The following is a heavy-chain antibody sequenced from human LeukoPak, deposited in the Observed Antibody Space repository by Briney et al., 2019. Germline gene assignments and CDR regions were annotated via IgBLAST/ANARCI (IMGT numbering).Heavy chain of an antibody. J-gene: IGHJ4*02. CDR1: GGSISSSSYY. Sequence: PSETLSLTCTVSGGSISSSSYYWGWIRQPPGKGLEWIGSFYYSGSTYYNPSLKSRVTISVDTSKNQFSLKLSSVTAADTAVYYCARGEPRHSSFDYWGQGTLVTVSS. V-gene: IGHV4-39*07. CDR2: FYYSGST. CDR3: ARGEPRHSSFDY. D-gene: IGHD6-6*01.